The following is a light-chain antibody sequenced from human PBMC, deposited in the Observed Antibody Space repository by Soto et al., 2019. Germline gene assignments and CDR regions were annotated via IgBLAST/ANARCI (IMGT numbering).Light chain of an antibody. CDR1: QNFGSTY. V-gene: IGKV3D-20*02. J-gene: IGKJ5*01. CDR3: QQRSNWPSIN. Sequence: EIVMTQSPATLSVSPVEIASLFCISIQNFGSTYLAWYQPKPGQAPRLLIYDASNRATGIPARFSGSGSGTDFTLTISSLEPEDFAVYYCQQRSNWPSINCGQGTRREIK. CDR2: DAS.